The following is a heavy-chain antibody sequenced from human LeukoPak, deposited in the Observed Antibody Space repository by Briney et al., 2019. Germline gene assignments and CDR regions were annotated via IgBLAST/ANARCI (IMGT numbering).Heavy chain of an antibody. CDR2: LSYSGST. D-gene: IGHD3-10*01. CDR1: GGSIRSSGYH. Sequence: PSETLSLTCTVSGGSIRSSGYHWGWIRQPPGKALEWIGSLSYSGSTDYNPSLKSRVTMSADTSKNQFSLKLSSVTAADTAIYYCARPHQSSMVRGIIIYWYFDLWGRGTLVTVSS. CDR3: ARPHQSSMVRGIIIYWYFDL. V-gene: IGHV4-39*01. J-gene: IGHJ2*01.